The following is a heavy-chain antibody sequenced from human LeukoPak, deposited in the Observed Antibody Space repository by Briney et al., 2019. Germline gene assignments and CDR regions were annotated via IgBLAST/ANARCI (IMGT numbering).Heavy chain of an antibody. CDR1: GFTFSSYG. Sequence: GGSLRLSCAASGFTFSSYGMHWVRQAPGKGLEWVAVISYDGSNKYYADSVKGRFTISRDNSKNTLYLQMNSLRAEDTAVYYCAKDRRDGCNNRFFDYWGQGTLVTVSS. D-gene: IGHD5-24*01. V-gene: IGHV3-30*18. CDR2: ISYDGSNK. CDR3: AKDRRDGCNNRFFDY. J-gene: IGHJ4*02.